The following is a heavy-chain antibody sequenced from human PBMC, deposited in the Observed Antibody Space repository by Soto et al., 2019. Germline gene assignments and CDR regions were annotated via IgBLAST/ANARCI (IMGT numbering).Heavy chain of an antibody. CDR3: ASSYSSSSKSIFFDP. Sequence: ASVKVSCKAPGYTFTNYAMHWVRLAPGHRLEWMGRINGGDGNTNYSQKFQGRVTITRDRSASTAHMELSRLRYEDTAVYYCASSYSSSSKSIFFDPWGQGTQVTVSS. J-gene: IGHJ5*02. V-gene: IGHV1-3*01. D-gene: IGHD6-6*01. CDR2: INGGDGNT. CDR1: GYTFTNYA.